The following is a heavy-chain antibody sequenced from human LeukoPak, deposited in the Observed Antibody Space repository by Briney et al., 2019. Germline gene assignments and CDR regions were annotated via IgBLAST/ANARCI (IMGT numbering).Heavy chain of an antibody. CDR1: GFTFSNSA. CDR2: LSGSGITT. CDR3: AKDSLSWIQLW. J-gene: IGHJ4*02. Sequence: GGSLRLSCAASGFTFSNSAMSWVRQAPGKGLEWVSTLSGSGITTYYADSVKGRFTISRDNSKNTLYLQMNSLRAEDTAVYYCAKDSLSWIQLWWGQGTLVTVSS. V-gene: IGHV3-23*01. D-gene: IGHD5-18*01.